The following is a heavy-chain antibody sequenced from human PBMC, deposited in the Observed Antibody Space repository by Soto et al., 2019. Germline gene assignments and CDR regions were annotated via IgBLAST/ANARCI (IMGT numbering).Heavy chain of an antibody. CDR1: GGSISSGDYY. J-gene: IGHJ4*02. CDR2: SYYSGST. D-gene: IGHD1-7*01. Sequence: SETLSLTCTVSGGSISSGDYYWSWIRQPPGQGLEWIGYSYYSGSTYYHPSLKRRLTISIDTAKNQFFLNLSSMTAAATAGYYWARNSDYWGQGTLVTVSS. CDR3: ARNSDY. V-gene: IGHV4-30-4*01.